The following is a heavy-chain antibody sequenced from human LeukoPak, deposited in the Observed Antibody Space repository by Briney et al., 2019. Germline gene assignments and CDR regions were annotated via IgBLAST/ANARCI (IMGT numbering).Heavy chain of an antibody. Sequence: GGSLRLSCAASGFTFSTYALSWVRQAPGKGLEWVSGISASGGDTYYADSVKGRFTISRDNSKNTLSLQMNSLRVEDTATYYCAKDVRRCNGGFIWGQGTLVTVSS. V-gene: IGHV3-23*01. J-gene: IGHJ4*02. CDR2: ISASGGDT. CDR1: GFTFSTYA. D-gene: IGHD2-15*01. CDR3: AKDVRRCNGGFI.